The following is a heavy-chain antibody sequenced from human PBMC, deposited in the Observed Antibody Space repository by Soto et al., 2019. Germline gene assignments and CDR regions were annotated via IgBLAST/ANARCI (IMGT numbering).Heavy chain of an antibody. CDR1: GFTFSSYA. Sequence: GGSLRLSCAASGFTFSSYAMGWVGQAPGKGLAWVSAISGSGGSTYYADSVKGRFTISRDNSKNTLYLQMNSLRAEDTAVYYCAKDGRDCTNGVCYPNWVDPCGQGTVVTVSS. D-gene: IGHD2-8*01. J-gene: IGHJ5*02. V-gene: IGHV3-23*01. CDR2: ISGSGGST. CDR3: AKDGRDCTNGVCYPNWVDP.